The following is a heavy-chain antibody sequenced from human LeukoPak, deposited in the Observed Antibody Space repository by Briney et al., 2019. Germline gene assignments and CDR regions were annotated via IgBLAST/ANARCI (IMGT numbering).Heavy chain of an antibody. J-gene: IGHJ3*02. CDR1: GYTFSGYY. D-gene: IGHD7-27*01. CDR3: AGWGSRDAFDI. CDR2: INPNSGGT. Sequence: ASVKVSCKASGYTFSGYYMHWVRQAPGQGLEWMGWINPNSGGTDYAQKLQGRATMTRDTSISTGYMELSRLTSYDTAVYFCAGWGSRDAFDIWGQGTMVTVSS. V-gene: IGHV1-2*02.